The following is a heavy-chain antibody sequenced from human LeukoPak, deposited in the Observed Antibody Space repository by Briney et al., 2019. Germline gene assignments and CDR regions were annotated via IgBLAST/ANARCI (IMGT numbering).Heavy chain of an antibody. D-gene: IGHD3-3*01. J-gene: IGHJ6*04. CDR1: GGSISSGGYY. V-gene: IGHV4-30-2*01. Sequence: SETLSLTCTVSGGSISSGGYYWSWIRQPPGKGLEWIGYIYHSGSTYYNPSLKSRVTISVDRSKNQFSLKLSSVTAADTAVYYCARDKSKPTYYDFWSGLDVWGKGTTVTVSS. CDR3: ARDKSKPTYYDFWSGLDV. CDR2: IYHSGST.